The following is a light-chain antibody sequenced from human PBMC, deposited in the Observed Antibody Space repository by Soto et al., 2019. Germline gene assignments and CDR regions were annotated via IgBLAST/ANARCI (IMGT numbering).Light chain of an antibody. CDR3: QQYDSYPVT. J-gene: IGKJ5*01. CDR2: EAS. CDR1: QGISNF. Sequence: DIQMTQSPSSLSASAGDRVTITCRASQGISNFLAWFQQKPGKAPKSLIHEASTLQSGVPSKISGSGWGTDVTLTINNLQPEDSGTYYCQQYDSYPVTFGQGTRLEI. V-gene: IGKV1-16*02.